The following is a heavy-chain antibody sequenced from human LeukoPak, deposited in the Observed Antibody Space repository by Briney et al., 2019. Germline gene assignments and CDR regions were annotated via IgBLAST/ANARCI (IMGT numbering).Heavy chain of an antibody. CDR3: ASSPLAARPKLDY. V-gene: IGHV3-23*01. D-gene: IGHD6-6*01. J-gene: IGHJ4*02. Sequence: GGSLRLSCAASGFTFSSYAMSWVRQAPGKGLEWVSGISGSGGSTYYADSVKGRFTISRDNSKNTLYLQMNSLRAEDTAVYYCASSPLAARPKLDYWGQGTLVTVSS. CDR1: GFTFSSYA. CDR2: ISGSGGST.